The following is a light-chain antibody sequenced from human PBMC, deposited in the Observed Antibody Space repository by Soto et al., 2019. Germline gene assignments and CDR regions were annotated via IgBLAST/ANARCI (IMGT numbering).Light chain of an antibody. CDR1: QSISTY. V-gene: IGKV1-39*01. J-gene: IGKJ1*01. Sequence: DSELTQSPSSLSASVGDRLTITCRVSQSISTYLNWYQQKPGKAPKVLISAASSLQSGVPSRFSGSGSGTEFTLTITSLQPEDFATYYCQQSFTTPRTFGQGTKVDIK. CDR2: AAS. CDR3: QQSFTTPRT.